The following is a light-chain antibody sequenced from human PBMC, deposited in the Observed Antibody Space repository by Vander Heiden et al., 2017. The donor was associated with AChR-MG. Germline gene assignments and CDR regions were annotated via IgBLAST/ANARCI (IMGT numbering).Light chain of an antibody. V-gene: IGKV3-20*01. CDR3: QQYGSSIT. J-gene: IGKJ5*01. Sequence: DIVLTQSPGTLSLSPGERATLSCRASQSVSSSYLAWYQQKPGQAPRRLIYDASSRATGIPDRFSGSGSGTDFTLTISRLEPGDFAVYYCQQYGSSITFGQGTRLEIK. CDR2: DAS. CDR1: QSVSSSY.